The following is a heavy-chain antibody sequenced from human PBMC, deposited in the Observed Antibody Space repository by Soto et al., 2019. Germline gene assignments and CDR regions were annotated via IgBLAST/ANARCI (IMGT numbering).Heavy chain of an antibody. V-gene: IGHV1-69*06. D-gene: IGHD6-13*01. CDR3: ARDDGYSSSRPHGSWGYGMDV. CDR1: GGTFSSYA. CDR2: IIPIFGTA. Sequence: GASVKVSCKASGGTFSSYAISWVRQAPGQGLEWMGGIIPIFGTANYAQKFQGRVTITADKSTSTAYMELSSLRSEDTAVYYCARDDGYSSSRPHGSWGYGMDVWGQGTTVTVSS. J-gene: IGHJ6*02.